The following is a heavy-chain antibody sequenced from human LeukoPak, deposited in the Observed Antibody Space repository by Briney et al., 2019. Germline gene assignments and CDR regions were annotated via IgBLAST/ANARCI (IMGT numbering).Heavy chain of an antibody. CDR2: INPNSGGT. CDR3: ARDRGSDYYYMDV. Sequence: GASVKVSCKASGYTFTGYYMHWVRQAPGQGLEWMGWINPNSGGTNYAQKFQGRVTMTRDTSISTAYMELSRLRSDDTAVYYCARDRGSDYYYMDVWGKGTTVTVSS. J-gene: IGHJ6*03. D-gene: IGHD3-10*01. CDR1: GYTFTGYY. V-gene: IGHV1-2*02.